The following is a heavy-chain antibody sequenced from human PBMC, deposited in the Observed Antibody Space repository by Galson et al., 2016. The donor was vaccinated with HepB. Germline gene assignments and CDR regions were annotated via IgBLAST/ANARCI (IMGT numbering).Heavy chain of an antibody. V-gene: IGHV5-51*01. J-gene: IGHJ6*02. Sequence: QSGAEVKKPGESLKISCRGSGYTFDSYWIGWVRQMPGKGLEWMAIIYPVDFDIRYSPSFHGQLTISADKSISTAYLQWSSLTASDTPTYYCARSLTGSYDFWGAIYNYYAMDVWGQGTTVIVS. CDR3: ARSLTGSYDFWGAIYNYYAMDV. D-gene: IGHD3-3*01. CDR1: GYTFDSYW. CDR2: IYPVDFDI.